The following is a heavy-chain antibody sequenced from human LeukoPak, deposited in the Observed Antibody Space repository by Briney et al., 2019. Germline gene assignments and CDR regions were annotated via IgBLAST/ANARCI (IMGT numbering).Heavy chain of an antibody. CDR1: GYTFTSYG. J-gene: IGHJ4*02. D-gene: IGHD2-15*01. V-gene: IGHV1-18*01. CDR2: ISAYNGNT. CDR3: AREEVVAAGFDY. Sequence: GASVKVSCKASGYTFTSYGISWVRQAPGQGLEWMGWISAYNGNTNSAQKLQGRVTMTTATSTTTAYMELRSLRSDDAAVYYCAREEVVAAGFDYWGQGTLVTVSS.